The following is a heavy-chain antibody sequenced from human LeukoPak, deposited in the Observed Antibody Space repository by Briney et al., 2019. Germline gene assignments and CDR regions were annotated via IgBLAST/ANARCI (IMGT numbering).Heavy chain of an antibody. V-gene: IGHV4-34*01. CDR3: ARDYQVTTRSSYFDY. CDR1: GGSFSGYY. CDR2: INHSGST. J-gene: IGHJ4*02. Sequence: SETLSLTCAVYGGSFSGYYWSWIRQPPGKGLEWIGEINHSGSTNYNPSLKGRVTISVDTSKNQFSLKLSSVTAADTAVYYCARDYQVTTRSSYFDYWGQGTLVTVSS. D-gene: IGHD4-17*01.